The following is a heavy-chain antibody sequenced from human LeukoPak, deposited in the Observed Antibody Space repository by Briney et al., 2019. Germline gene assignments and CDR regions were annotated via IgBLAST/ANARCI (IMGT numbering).Heavy chain of an antibody. CDR1: GYTFTSYG. Sequence: ASVKVSCKASGYTFTSYGISWVRQAPGQGLEWMGWISAYNGNTNYAQKLQGRVTMTTDTSTSTAYMELSSLRSEDTAVYYCARMYSGSYASVSFDYWGQGTLVTVSS. CDR2: ISAYNGNT. V-gene: IGHV1-18*01. J-gene: IGHJ4*02. CDR3: ARMYSGSYASVSFDY. D-gene: IGHD1-26*01.